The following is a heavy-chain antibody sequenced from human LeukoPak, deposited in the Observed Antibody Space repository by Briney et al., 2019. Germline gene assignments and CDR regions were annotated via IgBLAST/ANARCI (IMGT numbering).Heavy chain of an antibody. CDR1: GGTFSSYA. J-gene: IGHJ4*02. D-gene: IGHD3-22*01. V-gene: IGHV1-69*01. CDR3: ARLPSERSGSDY. CDR2: IIPIFGTA. Sequence: SVKVSCKASGGTFSSYAISWVRQAPGQGLEWMGGIIPIFGTANYAQKFQGRVTITADESTSTAYMELSSLRSEDTAVYYCARLPSERSGSDYWGQGTLVTVSS.